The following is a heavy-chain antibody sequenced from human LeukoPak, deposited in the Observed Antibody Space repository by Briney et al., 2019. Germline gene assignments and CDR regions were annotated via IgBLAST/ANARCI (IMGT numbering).Heavy chain of an antibody. V-gene: IGHV4-61*02. Sequence: SETLSLTCTVSGGSISSGSYYWSWIRQPAGKGLEWIGRIYTSGSTNYNPSLKSRVTISVDTSKNQFSLNLSSVTAADTAVYYCARDLEVRGVITVQNNYFDYWGQEPWSPSPQ. D-gene: IGHD3-10*01. CDR2: IYTSGST. CDR1: GGSISSGSYY. J-gene: IGHJ4*01. CDR3: ARDLEVRGVITVQNNYFDY.